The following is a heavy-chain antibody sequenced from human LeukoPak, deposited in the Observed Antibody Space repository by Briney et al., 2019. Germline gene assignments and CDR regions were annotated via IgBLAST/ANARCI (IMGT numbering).Heavy chain of an antibody. CDR3: ARGLVGATTDY. CDR2: INHSGST. J-gene: IGHJ4*02. D-gene: IGHD1-26*01. CDR1: GGSFSGYY. Sequence: SETLSLTCAVYGGSFSGYYWGWIRQPPGKGLEWIGEINHSGSTNYNPSLKSRVTISVDTSKNQFSLKLSSVTAADTAVYYCARGLVGATTDYWGQGTLVTVSS. V-gene: IGHV4-34*01.